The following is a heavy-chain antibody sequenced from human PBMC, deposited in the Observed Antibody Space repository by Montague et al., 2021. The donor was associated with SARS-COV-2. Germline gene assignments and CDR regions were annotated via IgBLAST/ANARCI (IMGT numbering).Heavy chain of an antibody. CDR2: IYYSGST. J-gene: IGHJ4*02. CDR3: ARQKLGSVTIFGVVMHDRGWDA. Sequence: SETLSLTCTVSGGSISSSSYYWGWIRQPPGKGLEWIGNIYYSGSTYYNPSLKSRVTISVDTSKNQFSLKLSSVTAADTAVYYCARQKLGSVTIFGVVMHDRGWDAWGQGTLVTVSS. D-gene: IGHD3-3*01. CDR1: GGSISSSSYY. V-gene: IGHV4-39*01.